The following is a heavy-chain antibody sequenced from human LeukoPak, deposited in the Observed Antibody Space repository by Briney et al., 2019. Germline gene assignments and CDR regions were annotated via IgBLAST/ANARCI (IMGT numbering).Heavy chain of an antibody. CDR3: AKGYINYGMDV. CDR1: GITFSSYG. D-gene: IGHD5-18*01. CDR2: ISYDGSNK. V-gene: IGHV3-30*18. Sequence: PGGSLRLSCAASGITFSSYGMHWVRQAPGKGLEWVAVISYDGSNKYYADSVKGRFTISRDNSKNTLYLQMNSLRAEDTAVYYCAKGYINYGMDVWGQGTTVTVSS. J-gene: IGHJ6*02.